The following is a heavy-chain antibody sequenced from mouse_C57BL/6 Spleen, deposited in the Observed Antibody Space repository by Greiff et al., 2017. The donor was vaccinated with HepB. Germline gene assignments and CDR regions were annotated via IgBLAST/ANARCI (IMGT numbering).Heavy chain of an antibody. CDR1: GFNFSDYG. CDR2: ISSGSSTI. V-gene: IGHV5-17*01. J-gene: IGHJ4*01. CDR3: TRCLWRDY. Sequence: DVHLVESGGGLVKPGGSLKLSCAASGFNFSDYGMHWVRQATEKGLEWVAYISSGSSTIYYAATVKGRFTISRDNAKNTLFLQMTSLRSEDTAVFYCTRCLWRDYWGLGTSGTVSS. D-gene: IGHD6-5*01.